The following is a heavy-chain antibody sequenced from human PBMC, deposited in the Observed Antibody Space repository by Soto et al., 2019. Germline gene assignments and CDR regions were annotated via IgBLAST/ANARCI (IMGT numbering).Heavy chain of an antibody. CDR2: INPNSGGT. CDR1: GYTFIAYY. V-gene: IGHV1-2*02. CDR3: ARGGDIVVIPATTDY. J-gene: IGHJ4*02. Sequence: ASVKVSCKASGYTFIAYYMHWVRQAPGQGLEWMGWINPNSGGTNYAQKFQGRVTMTRDTSISTAYMELSRLRSDDTAVYYCARGGDIVVIPATTDYWGQGTLVTV. D-gene: IGHD2-2*01.